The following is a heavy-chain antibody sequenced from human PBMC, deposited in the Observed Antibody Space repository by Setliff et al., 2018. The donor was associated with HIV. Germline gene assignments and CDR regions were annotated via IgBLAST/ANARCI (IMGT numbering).Heavy chain of an antibody. Sequence: PSETLSLTCTVSGDSTGDYYWNWIRQPAGKGLEWIGRVYASAYSNYNPSLKSRVTMSVDTSQNQFSLKLRSVNAADTAVYYCARDWVTRSNYYGSGSPWYFDFWGRGILVTVSS. D-gene: IGHD3-10*01. CDR1: GDSTGDYY. J-gene: IGHJ2*01. CDR2: VYASAYS. V-gene: IGHV4-4*07. CDR3: ARDWVTRSNYYGSGSPWYFDF.